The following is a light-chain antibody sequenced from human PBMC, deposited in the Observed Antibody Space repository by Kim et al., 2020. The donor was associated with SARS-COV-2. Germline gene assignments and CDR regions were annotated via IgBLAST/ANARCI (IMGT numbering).Light chain of an antibody. CDR3: SSYTSSGTLL. Sequence: SITVSCSGTSSDVGGYNFVSWYKQDPGKAPKLMIFDVSDRPSGVSNRFSGSKSGNTASLTISGLQAEDEADYFCSSYTSSGTLLFGGGTQLTVL. CDR2: DVS. CDR1: SSDVGGYNF. J-gene: IGLJ2*01. V-gene: IGLV2-14*03.